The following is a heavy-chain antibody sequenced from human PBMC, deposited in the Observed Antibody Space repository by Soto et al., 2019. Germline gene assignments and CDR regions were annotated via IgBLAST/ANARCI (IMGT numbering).Heavy chain of an antibody. Sequence: PGGALRLSCAASGFTFSSYSMNWVRQAPGKGLEWVSSISSSSSYIYYADSVKGRFTISRDNARNSLYLQMNSLRAEDTAVYYCARDDYDFWRGYSDLSDYWGQGPLVPVSS. V-gene: IGHV3-21*01. CDR1: GFTFSSYS. CDR3: ARDDYDFWRGYSDLSDY. D-gene: IGHD3-3*01. CDR2: ISSSSSYI. J-gene: IGHJ4*02.